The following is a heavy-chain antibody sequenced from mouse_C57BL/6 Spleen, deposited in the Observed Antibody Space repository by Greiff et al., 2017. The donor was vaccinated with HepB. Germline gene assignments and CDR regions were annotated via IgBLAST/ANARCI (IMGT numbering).Heavy chain of an antibody. V-gene: IGHV5-4*03. CDR3: ARANSPHYYGRILDY. J-gene: IGHJ2*01. Sequence: EVMLVESGGGLVKPGGSLKLSCAASGFTFSSYAMSWVRQTPEKRLEWVATISDGGSYTYYPDNVKGRFTFSRDNAKNNQYLQMSHLKYEDTAMYYCARANSPHYYGRILDYWSQGTTLTVS. CDR1: GFTFSSYA. D-gene: IGHD1-2*01. CDR2: ISDGGSYT.